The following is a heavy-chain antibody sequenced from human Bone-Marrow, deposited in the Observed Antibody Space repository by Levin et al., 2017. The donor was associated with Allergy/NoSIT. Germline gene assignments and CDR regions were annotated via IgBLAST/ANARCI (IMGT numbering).Heavy chain of an antibody. CDR3: ARYYCSSDCLHFDH. J-gene: IGHJ4*02. D-gene: IGHD2-2*01. CDR1: GGSISGYF. Sequence: AGGSLRLSCTVSGGSISGYFWSWIRQPPGKGLEWIGYIHYTGSTNYNPSLKSRATISVDTSKNQFSLKLSSVTAADTAVYFCARYYCSSDCLHFDHWGQGTLVTVSS. V-gene: IGHV4-59*01. CDR2: IHYTGST.